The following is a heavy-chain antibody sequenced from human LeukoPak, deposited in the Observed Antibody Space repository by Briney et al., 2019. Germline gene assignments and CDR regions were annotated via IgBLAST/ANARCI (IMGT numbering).Heavy chain of an antibody. CDR2: INPNSDGA. J-gene: IGHJ4*02. V-gene: IGHV1-2*02. CDR1: GYTFTDYS. CDR3: ARAYYDSSGYYNAFYYFDY. D-gene: IGHD3-22*01. Sequence: EASVKVSCKASGYTFTDYSLHWVRQAPGQGLEWMGWINPNSDGAKFAQKFQGRVTMTRDTSISTAYMELSRLRSDDTAVYYCARAYYDSSGYYNAFYYFDYWGQGTLVTVSS.